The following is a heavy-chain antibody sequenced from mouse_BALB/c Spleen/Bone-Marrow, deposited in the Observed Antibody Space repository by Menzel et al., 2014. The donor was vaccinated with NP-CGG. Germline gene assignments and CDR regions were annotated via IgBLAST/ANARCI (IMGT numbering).Heavy chain of an antibody. CDR3: VTKGSSGYGLFAY. J-gene: IGHJ3*01. CDR2: INPNNGDT. CDR1: GYTFTDYY. Sequence: VQLKESGPELVKPGASVKMSCKASGYTFTDYYMKWVKQSHGKSLEWFGDINPNNGDTFYNQKFKGKATLTVDKSSSTAYMQLNSLTSEDAAVYYCVTKGSSGYGLFAYWGQGTLVTVSA. V-gene: IGHV1-18*01. D-gene: IGHD3-1*01.